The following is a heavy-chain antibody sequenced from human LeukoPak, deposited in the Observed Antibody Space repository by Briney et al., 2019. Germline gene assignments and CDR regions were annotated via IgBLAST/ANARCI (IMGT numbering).Heavy chain of an antibody. V-gene: IGHV4-4*07. CDR3: ARDHYYHNSGFFGY. CDR2: IYSSGST. D-gene: IGHD3-22*01. J-gene: IGHJ4*02. Sequence: SETLSLTCTVSGDSISSYYWSWIRQPAEKGLEWIGRIYSSGSTNYNPSLKSRVTMSADTSKNQFSLRLSSLTAADTAVYFCARDHYYHNSGFFGYWGQGTLVTVSS. CDR1: GDSISSYY.